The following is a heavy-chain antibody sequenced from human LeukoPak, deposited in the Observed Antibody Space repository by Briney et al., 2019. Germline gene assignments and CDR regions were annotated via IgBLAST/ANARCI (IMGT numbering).Heavy chain of an antibody. J-gene: IGHJ2*01. Sequence: GVSLRLSCAASGFTFSSYSMNWVRQAPGEGLEWVSSISSSSSYINYADSVKGRFTISRDNAKNSLYLQMNSLRAEDTAVYYCARFGHQQMLLGTDWYFDLWGRGTLVTVSS. D-gene: IGHD7-27*01. CDR2: ISSSSSYI. CDR1: GFTFSSYS. V-gene: IGHV3-21*01. CDR3: ARFGHQQMLLGTDWYFDL.